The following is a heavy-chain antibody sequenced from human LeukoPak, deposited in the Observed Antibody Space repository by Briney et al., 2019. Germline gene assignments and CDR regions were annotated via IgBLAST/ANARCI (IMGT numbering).Heavy chain of an antibody. CDR3: ARDGDYGDYFAYETLDY. D-gene: IGHD4-17*01. V-gene: IGHV1-18*01. J-gene: IGHJ4*02. CDR1: GYTFTSYG. CDR2: ISAYNGNT. Sequence: ASVKVSRKASGYTFTSYGISWVRQAPGQGLEWMGWISAYNGNTNYAQKLQGRVTMTTDTSTSTAYMELRSLRSDDTAVYYCARDGDYGDYFAYETLDYWGQGTLVAVSS.